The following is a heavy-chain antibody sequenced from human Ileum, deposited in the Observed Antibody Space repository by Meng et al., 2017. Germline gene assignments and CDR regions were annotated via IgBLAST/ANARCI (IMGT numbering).Heavy chain of an antibody. D-gene: IGHD1-26*01. V-gene: IGHV3-23*04. CDR3: ARDFRGSGNYGWFDP. CDR1: GFIFSTSA. CDR2: ISGSGGST. Sequence: EVVLVESGGGGVPPGKPLTLSCAASGFIFSTSAMTWVRQAPGKGLEWVSSISGSGGSTYYADSVRGRFTVSRDNSKDTLYLQMNSLRVEDTAVYSCARDFRGSGNYGWFDPWGQGTLVTVSS. J-gene: IGHJ5*02.